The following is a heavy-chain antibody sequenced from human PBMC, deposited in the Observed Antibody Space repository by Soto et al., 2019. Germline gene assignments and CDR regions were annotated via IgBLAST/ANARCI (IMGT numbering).Heavy chain of an antibody. CDR1: GFTFSSYG. D-gene: IGHD3-10*01. V-gene: IGHV3-30*18. J-gene: IGHJ6*02. Sequence: GGSLRLSCAASGFTFSSYGMHWVRQAPGKGLEWVAVISYDGSNKYYADSVKGRFTISRDNSKNTLYLQMNSLRAEDTAVYYCAKDPKITMVRGVIKAYYYGMDVWGQGTTVTVSS. CDR2: ISYDGSNK. CDR3: AKDPKITMVRGVIKAYYYGMDV.